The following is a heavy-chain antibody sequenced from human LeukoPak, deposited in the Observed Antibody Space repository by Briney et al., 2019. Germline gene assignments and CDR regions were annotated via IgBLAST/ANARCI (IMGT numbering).Heavy chain of an antibody. D-gene: IGHD2-21*02. V-gene: IGHV4-34*01. CDR1: GGSFSGYY. CDR3: ASVCGGDCYSFDY. CDR2: INHSGST. Sequence: SETLSLTCAVYGGSFSGYYWSWIRQPPGKGLEWIGEINHSGSTNYNPSLKSRVTISVDTSKNQFSLKLSSVTAADTAVYYCASVCGGDCYSFDYWGQGTLVTVSS. J-gene: IGHJ4*02.